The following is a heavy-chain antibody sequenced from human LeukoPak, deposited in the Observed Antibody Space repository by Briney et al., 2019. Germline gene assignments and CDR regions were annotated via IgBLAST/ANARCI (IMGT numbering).Heavy chain of an antibody. J-gene: IGHJ4*02. Sequence: PGGSLRLSCAASGFTFDDYGMSWVRQAPGKGLEWVSGINWNGVSTSYVDSVKGRFTISRDNAKNSLYLQMNSLRAEDTAVYFCAKDGGFWSDYSYFDYWGQGTQVTVSS. CDR3: AKDGGFWSDYSYFDY. CDR2: INWNGVST. CDR1: GFTFDDYG. D-gene: IGHD3-3*01. V-gene: IGHV3-20*04.